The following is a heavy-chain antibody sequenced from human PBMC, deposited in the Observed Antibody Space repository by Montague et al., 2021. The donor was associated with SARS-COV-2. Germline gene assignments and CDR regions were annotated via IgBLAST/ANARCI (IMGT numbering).Heavy chain of an antibody. CDR3: ARGGGWKRHFDY. D-gene: IGHD4-23*01. CDR2: IYYTGST. J-gene: IGHJ4*02. Sequence: SETLSLTCNVSGGSINNHYWSWIRQPPGRGLEWIGYIYYTGSTTRNPSLDSRVTISLDTSRDLVSLELRSLTAADTAVYYCARGGGWKRHFDYWGQGTLVAVSS. CDR1: GGSINNHY. V-gene: IGHV4-59*11.